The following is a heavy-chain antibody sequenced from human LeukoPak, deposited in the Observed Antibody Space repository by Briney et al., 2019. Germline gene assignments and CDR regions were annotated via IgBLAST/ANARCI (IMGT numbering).Heavy chain of an antibody. CDR2: ISCDGSNK. Sequence: GRSLRLSCAASGFTFSSYGMHWVRQAPGKGLEWVAVISCDGSNKYYADSVKGRFTISRDNSKNTLYLQMNSLRAEDTAVYYCANIGDSSGWAIDYWGQGTLVTVSS. D-gene: IGHD6-19*01. V-gene: IGHV3-30*18. CDR1: GFTFSSYG. CDR3: ANIGDSSGWAIDY. J-gene: IGHJ4*02.